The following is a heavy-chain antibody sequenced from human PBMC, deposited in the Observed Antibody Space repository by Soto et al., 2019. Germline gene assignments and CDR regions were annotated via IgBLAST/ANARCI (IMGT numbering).Heavy chain of an antibody. J-gene: IGHJ4*02. Sequence: GGSLRLSCATSGFSFGGYAMSWVRQAPGKGLDWVSSISGSGATTYYTNSVKGRFTISRDNSKNTVYLQMNSLRAEDTAVYYCAKGSRGYTGYVFDYSGQGALVTVSS. V-gene: IGHV3-23*01. CDR3: AKGSRGYTGYVFDY. D-gene: IGHD5-12*01. CDR2: ISGSGATT. CDR1: GFSFGGYA.